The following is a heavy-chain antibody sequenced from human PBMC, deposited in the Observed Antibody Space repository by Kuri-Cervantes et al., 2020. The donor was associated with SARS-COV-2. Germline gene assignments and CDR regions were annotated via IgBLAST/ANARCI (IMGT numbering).Heavy chain of an antibody. J-gene: IGHJ6*02. Sequence: SLKISCAASGFTFDDYAMHWVRQAPGKGLEWVSGIGWNSGSIGYADSVKGRFTISRDNAKNSLYLQMNSLRAEDTALYYCAKDSGAVRGRSYGMDVWGQGTTVTVSS. CDR1: GFTFDDYA. D-gene: IGHD3-10*01. CDR2: IGWNSGSI. CDR3: AKDSGAVRGRSYGMDV. V-gene: IGHV3-9*01.